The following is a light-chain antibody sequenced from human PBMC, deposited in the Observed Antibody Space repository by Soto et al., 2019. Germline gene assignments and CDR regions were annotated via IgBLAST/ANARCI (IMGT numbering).Light chain of an antibody. Sequence: EIVMTQSPATLSLSPGERAALSCRASQSINSELAWYQQKPGQPPRLLIYGASTRATGIPARFSGSGSGTEFTLTISGLQSEDFAVYYCQQYNNWPLTFGGGTKVEIK. J-gene: IGKJ4*01. V-gene: IGKV3-15*01. CDR2: GAS. CDR3: QQYNNWPLT. CDR1: QSINSE.